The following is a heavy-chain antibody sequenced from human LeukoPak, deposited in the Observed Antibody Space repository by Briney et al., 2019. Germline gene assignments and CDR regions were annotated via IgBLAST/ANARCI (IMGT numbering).Heavy chain of an antibody. CDR1: GFTFSGST. D-gene: IGHD4-17*01. CDR2: IRSEANTYAT. CDR3: SSPIHNGDYDHYYGLDV. Sequence: GGSLILSCAASGFTFSGSTMHWVRQASGKGLEWVARIRSEANTYATAYAASAKGRFTISRDDSKNTAYLQMNSLKTEDTAVYYCSSPIHNGDYDHYYGLDVWGQGTAVTVSS. V-gene: IGHV3-73*01. J-gene: IGHJ6*02.